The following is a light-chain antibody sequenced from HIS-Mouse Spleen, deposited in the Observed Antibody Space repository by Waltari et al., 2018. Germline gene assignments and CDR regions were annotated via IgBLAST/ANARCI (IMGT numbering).Light chain of an antibody. CDR3: SSYTSSSTVV. CDR1: SNALGRYNL. J-gene: IGLJ2*01. Sequence: QSALTQPPSVSGSPGQSVTISCTGTSNALGRYNLVPWYQEPPGTAPKLMIYQVSNRPSGAPDRFCGSKSGNTASLTISGLQAEDEADYYCSSYTSSSTVVFGGGTKLTVL. V-gene: IGLV2-18*02. CDR2: QVS.